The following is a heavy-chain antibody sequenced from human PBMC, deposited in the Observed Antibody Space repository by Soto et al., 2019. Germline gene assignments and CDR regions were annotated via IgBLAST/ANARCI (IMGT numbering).Heavy chain of an antibody. CDR1: GYNYANYW. V-gene: IGHV5-51*01. CDR3: ARHVYYDVLKKNY. D-gene: IGHD3-9*01. J-gene: IGHJ4*02. CDR2: IYPGNSDT. Sequence: GESLKISCKGSGYNYANYWIGWVRQMPGKGLEWMGIIYPGNSDTRYSPSFQGQVTISADTSISTAYLEWSSLKASDTAIYYCARHVYYDVLKKNYWGQGTLVTVSS.